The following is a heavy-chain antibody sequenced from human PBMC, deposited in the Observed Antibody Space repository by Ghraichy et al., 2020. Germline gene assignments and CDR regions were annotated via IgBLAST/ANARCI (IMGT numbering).Heavy chain of an antibody. J-gene: IGHJ6*02. V-gene: IGHV1-46*01. D-gene: IGHD3-10*01. CDR3: ARDRITMVRGEYYYGMDV. CDR1: GYTFTSYY. CDR2: INPGGGST. Sequence: ASVKVSCKASGYTFTSYYMHWVRQAPGQGLEWMGIINPGGGSTSYAQKFQSRVTMTGDTSTSTVYMELSSLRSEDTAVYYCARDRITMVRGEYYYGMDVWGQGTTVPVSS.